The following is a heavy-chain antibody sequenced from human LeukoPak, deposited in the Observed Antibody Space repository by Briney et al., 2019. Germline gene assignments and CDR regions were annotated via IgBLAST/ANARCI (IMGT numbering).Heavy chain of an antibody. D-gene: IGHD2-2*02. J-gene: IGHJ3*02. CDR1: GFTLSSYG. V-gene: IGHV3-30*18. CDR2: ISYDGSNK. CDR3: AKAGRYCSSTSCYTHDAFDI. Sequence: GGSLRLSCAASGFTLSSYGMHWVRQAPGKGLEWVAVISYDGSNKYYADSVKGRFTISRDNSKNTLYLQMNSLRAEDTAVYYCAKAGRYCSSTSCYTHDAFDIWGQGTMVTVSS.